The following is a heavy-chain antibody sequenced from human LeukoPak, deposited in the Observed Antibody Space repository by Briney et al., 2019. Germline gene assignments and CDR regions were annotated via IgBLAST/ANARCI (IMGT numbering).Heavy chain of an antibody. V-gene: IGHV4-34*01. J-gene: IGHJ4*02. Sequence: SETLSLTCAVYGGSFSGYYWSWIRQPPGKGLEWIGEINHSGSTNYNPSLKSRVTISVDTSKNQFSLKLSSVTAADTAVYYCARGRRSYYNYWGQGTLVTASS. CDR3: ARGRRSYYNY. CDR2: INHSGST. CDR1: GGSFSGYY. D-gene: IGHD1-26*01.